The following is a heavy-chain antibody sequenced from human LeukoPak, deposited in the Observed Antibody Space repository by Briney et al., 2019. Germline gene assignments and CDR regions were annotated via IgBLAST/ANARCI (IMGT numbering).Heavy chain of an antibody. CDR3: VKAQYDFWSGYYFDF. CDR1: GFTFSSYG. V-gene: IGHV3-30*02. D-gene: IGHD3-3*01. Sequence: GGSLRLSCATSGFTFSSYGMHWVRQAPGKGLEWVAYIPYDGSNKYYADSVKGRFTISRDNSKNTLHLQMNSLRAEDTAVYYCVKAQYDFWSGYYFDFWGQGTLVTVSS. J-gene: IGHJ4*02. CDR2: IPYDGSNK.